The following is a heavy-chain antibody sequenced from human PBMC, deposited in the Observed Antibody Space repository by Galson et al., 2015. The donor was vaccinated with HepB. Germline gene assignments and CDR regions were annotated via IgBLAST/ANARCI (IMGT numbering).Heavy chain of an antibody. Sequence: SVKVSCKASGYTFTGYDINWVRQATGQGLEWMGWMNPNSGNTGYAQKFQGRVTMTRNTSISTAYMELSSLRSEDTAVYYCARGHNSSLTMIVVVPTSTGGWFDPWGQGTLVTVSS. CDR2: MNPNSGNT. J-gene: IGHJ5*02. V-gene: IGHV1-8*01. CDR1: GYTFTGYD. D-gene: IGHD3-22*01. CDR3: ARGHNSSLTMIVVVPTSTGGWFDP.